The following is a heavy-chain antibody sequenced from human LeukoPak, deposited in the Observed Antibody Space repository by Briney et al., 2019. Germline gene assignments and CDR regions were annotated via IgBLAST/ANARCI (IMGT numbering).Heavy chain of an antibody. J-gene: IGHJ6*03. CDR1: GGTFSSYA. CDR2: IIPIFGTA. V-gene: IGHV1-69*06. D-gene: IGHD2-8*01. Sequence: ASVKVSCKASGGTFSSYAISWVRQAPGQGLEWMGGIIPIFGTANYAQKFQGRATITADKSTSTAYMELSSLRSEDTAVYYCARANSYYYYMDVWGKGTTVTISS. CDR3: ARANSYYYYMDV.